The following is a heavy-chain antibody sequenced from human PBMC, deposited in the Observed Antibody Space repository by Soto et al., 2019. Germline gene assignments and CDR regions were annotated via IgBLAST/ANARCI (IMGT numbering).Heavy chain of an antibody. D-gene: IGHD6-19*01. CDR2: IILPFGVP. V-gene: IGHV1-69*13. J-gene: IGHJ5*02. CDR3: ARDGSGLPTSSQNWFAP. CDR1: GGTFSNFA. Sequence: SVKVSCKASGGTFSNFAINWVRQAPGQGLEWMGGIILPFGVPHYAQKFQGRVTIAADESMTTAYMDLSGLRSEDPAVYYCARDGSGLPTSSQNWFAPWGQGTLVTVSS.